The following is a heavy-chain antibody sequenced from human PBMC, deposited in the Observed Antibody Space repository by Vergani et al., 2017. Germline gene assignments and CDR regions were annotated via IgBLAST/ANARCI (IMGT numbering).Heavy chain of an antibody. D-gene: IGHD1-1*01. J-gene: IGHJ1*01. V-gene: IGHV3-30*03. CDR3: ATKSCGTPGCQIGYFRE. Sequence: QVHLVEPGGGVVQPGRSLRLSCVVSGFTPSYYGMHWVRQAPGKGLEWVAVISYDGTQKYYADSVKGRFTIPRDNSKSTLYLQMNSLRTEDTAVYYCATKSCGTPGCQIGYFREWGQGTLVTVSS. CDR1: GFTPSYYG. CDR2: ISYDGTQK.